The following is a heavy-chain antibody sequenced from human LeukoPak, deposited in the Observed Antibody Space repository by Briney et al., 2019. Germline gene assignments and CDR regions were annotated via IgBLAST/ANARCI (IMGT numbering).Heavy chain of an antibody. Sequence: PSETLSLTCTVSGYSISSGYYWGWIRQPPGKGLEWIGEINHSGSTNYNPSLKSRVTISVDTSKNQFSLKLSSVTAADTAVYYCARLRTALADSSGYGFDYWGQGTLVTVSS. CDR1: GYSISSGYY. J-gene: IGHJ4*02. V-gene: IGHV4-38-2*02. CDR3: ARLRTALADSSGYGFDY. D-gene: IGHD3-22*01. CDR2: INHSGST.